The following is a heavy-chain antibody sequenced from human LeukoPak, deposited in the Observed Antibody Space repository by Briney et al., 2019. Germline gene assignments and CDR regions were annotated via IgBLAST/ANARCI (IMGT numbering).Heavy chain of an antibody. V-gene: IGHV3-74*01. D-gene: IGHD3-10*01. CDR2: INGDGSGA. Sequence: GGSLRLSCAASGFTFSSYWMHWVRQPPGKGLVWVSRINGDGSGANYADSVKGRFTISRDNAKNTLYLQMNSLRAEDTAVYYCARDGRGLWYFDYWGQGTLVTVSS. CDR1: GFTFSSYW. J-gene: IGHJ4*02. CDR3: ARDGRGLWYFDY.